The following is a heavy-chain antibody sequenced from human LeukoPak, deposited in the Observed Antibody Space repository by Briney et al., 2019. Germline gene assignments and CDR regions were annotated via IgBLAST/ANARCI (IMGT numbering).Heavy chain of an antibody. V-gene: IGHV3-30*04. J-gene: IGHJ3*02. CDR1: GFNFSSYA. CDR2: ISYGGIDK. CDR3: ARESWSDSVAFDI. Sequence: GTSLRLSCAASGFNFSSYAMHWVRQAPGEGLEWVGLISYGGIDKSYADSVKGRFTISRDSSKRKLYLQMNSLRAEDTAMYYCARESWSDSVAFDIWGLGTMVIVSS. D-gene: IGHD3-3*01.